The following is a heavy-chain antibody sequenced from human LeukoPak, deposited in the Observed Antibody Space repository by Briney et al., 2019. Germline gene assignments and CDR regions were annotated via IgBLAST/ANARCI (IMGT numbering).Heavy chain of an antibody. D-gene: IGHD2-15*01. V-gene: IGHV4-30-4*01. J-gene: IGHJ4*02. Sequence: SETLSLTCTVSGGSISSGDYFWSWIRQPPGKGLEWIGYIYSSGFSYYNPSLGSRLSISLDTSKHQFSLNLTSVTVADTAVYYCAREYCSGGSCLDSWGQGTLVTVSS. CDR1: GGSISSGDYF. CDR3: AREYCSGGSCLDS. CDR2: IYSSGFS.